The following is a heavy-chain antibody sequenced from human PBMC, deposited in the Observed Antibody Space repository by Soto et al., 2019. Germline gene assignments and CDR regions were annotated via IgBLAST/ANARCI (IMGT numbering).Heavy chain of an antibody. D-gene: IGHD3-22*01. V-gene: IGHV1-3*01. J-gene: IGHJ1*01. Sequence: ASVKVSCKASGYTFTSYAMHWVRQAPGQRLEWMGWINAGNGNTKYSQRFQGRVTITRDTSASTAYMELSSLRSEDTAVYYCARDSIVYDSSGYYFAEYFRHWGQGTLVTVSS. CDR1: GYTFTSYA. CDR2: INAGNGNT. CDR3: ARDSIVYDSSGYYFAEYFRH.